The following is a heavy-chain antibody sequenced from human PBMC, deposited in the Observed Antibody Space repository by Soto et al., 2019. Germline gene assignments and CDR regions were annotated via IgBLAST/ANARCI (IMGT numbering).Heavy chain of an antibody. CDR1: GFSLTTNGVG. D-gene: IGHD1-26*01. Sequence: QITLKESGPTVVKPTQPLTLTCNFSGFSLTTNGVGVGWIREPPGKALEWLALIYWDDDRRYSPSLRSRLTISTDISKSNVVLTLTDMGPVDAATYFCVHHVTGACFDVWGQGTRVTVSS. V-gene: IGHV2-5*02. J-gene: IGHJ3*01. CDR2: IYWDDDR. CDR3: VHHVTGACFDV.